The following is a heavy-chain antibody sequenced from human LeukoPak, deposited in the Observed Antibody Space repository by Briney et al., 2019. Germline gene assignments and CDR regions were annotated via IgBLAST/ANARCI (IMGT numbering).Heavy chain of an antibody. CDR2: INPNSGGT. CDR3: ARDFSGSGSYYKTGY. V-gene: IGHV1-2*02. J-gene: IGHJ4*02. D-gene: IGHD3-10*01. Sequence: GASVKVSCKASGYTFTGYYMHWVRQAPGQGLEWMGWINPNSGGTNYAQKFQGRVTMTRDTSISTAYMELSRLRSDDTAVYYCARDFSGSGSYYKTGYWGQGTLVTVSS. CDR1: GYTFTGYY.